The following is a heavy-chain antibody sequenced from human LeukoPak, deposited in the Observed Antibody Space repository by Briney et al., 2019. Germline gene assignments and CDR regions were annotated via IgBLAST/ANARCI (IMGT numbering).Heavy chain of an antibody. CDR2: INPSGST. J-gene: IGHJ4*02. Sequence: PSETLSLTCAVFGGSFSGYYWIWIRQPPGKGLEWIGEINPSGSTNYNPSLKSRVTISVDTSKNQFSLKLSSVTAADTAVYYCARDPSTATVTWGQGTLVTVSS. CDR1: GGSFSGYY. D-gene: IGHD4-17*01. CDR3: ARDPSTATVT. V-gene: IGHV4-34*01.